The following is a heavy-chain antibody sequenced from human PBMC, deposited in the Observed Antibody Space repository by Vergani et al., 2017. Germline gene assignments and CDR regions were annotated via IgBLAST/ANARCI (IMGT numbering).Heavy chain of an antibody. J-gene: IGHJ5*02. CDR3: ARGLTGYSSSWYWFDP. D-gene: IGHD6-13*01. CDR2: ISSSSSYI. Sequence: EVQLVESGGGLVKPGGSLRLSCAASGFTFSSYSMNWVRQAPGKGLEWVSSISSSSSYIYYADSVKGRFTISRDNAKNSLYLQMNSLRAEDTAVYYCARGLTGYSSSWYWFDPWVQGTLVTVSS. CDR1: GFTFSSYS. V-gene: IGHV3-21*01.